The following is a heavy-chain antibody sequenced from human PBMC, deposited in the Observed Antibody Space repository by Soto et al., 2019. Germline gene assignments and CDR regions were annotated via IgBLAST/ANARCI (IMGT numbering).Heavy chain of an antibody. CDR3: VKGVYSSGSDFFDY. V-gene: IGHV3-23*01. D-gene: IGHD6-13*01. CDR2: ISGSGAQS. CDR1: GFTFSSST. Sequence: PGGSLRLSCAASGFTFSSSTMSWVRQAPGKGFEWVSIISGSGAQSVYVDSVRGRFTISRDSSKNTLYLQMNSLRDDDTAVYHRVKGVYSSGSDFFDYWGQGTPVTVSS. J-gene: IGHJ4*02.